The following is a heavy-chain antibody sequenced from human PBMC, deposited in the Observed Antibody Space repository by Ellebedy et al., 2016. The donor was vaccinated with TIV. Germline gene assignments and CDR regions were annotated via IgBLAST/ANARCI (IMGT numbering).Heavy chain of an antibody. CDR1: AFTFIDYY. V-gene: IGHV1-2*02. Sequence: ASVKVSCKTSAFTFIDYYLYWVRQAPGQGLEWMGWINPNSGVTKYGQKFQGRVTMTRDTSISTTYMELSRPRSDDTATYYCASGTRWLQLDYWGQGTLVTVS. J-gene: IGHJ4*02. CDR2: INPNSGVT. CDR3: ASGTRWLQLDY. D-gene: IGHD5-24*01.